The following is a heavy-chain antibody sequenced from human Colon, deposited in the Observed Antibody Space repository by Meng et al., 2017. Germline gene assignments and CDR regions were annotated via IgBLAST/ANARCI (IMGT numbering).Heavy chain of an antibody. Sequence: VPDPPPVRPSETLSPPCTLSVGSVSSPIYNWSWTRKTPGKGLEWIGYVYYTGSANYNPSLKSRVTISVDTSKNHFSLNLTSVTAADTAVYYCARGRGSYSSIDFWGQGTLVTVSS. CDR1: VGSVSSPIYN. CDR2: VYYTGSA. V-gene: IGHV4-61*03. J-gene: IGHJ4*02. D-gene: IGHD1-26*01. CDR3: ARGRGSYSSIDF.